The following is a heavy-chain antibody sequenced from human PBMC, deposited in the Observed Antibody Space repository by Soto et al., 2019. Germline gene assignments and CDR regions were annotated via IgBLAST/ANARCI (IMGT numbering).Heavy chain of an antibody. J-gene: IGHJ6*02. Sequence: QVQLVESGGGVVQPGGSLTLSCAGSGFTFSNFGMHWVRQAPGKGLERVALTSYHGSNKFYADSVKGRFTISRDNSKNTLYLQMHSLRSEDTAVYYCARDRGTSSRYYYAMDVWGQGTTVTVSS. CDR3: ARDRGTSSRYYYAMDV. V-gene: IGHV3-30*03. CDR2: TSYHGSNK. CDR1: GFTFSNFG. D-gene: IGHD6-6*01.